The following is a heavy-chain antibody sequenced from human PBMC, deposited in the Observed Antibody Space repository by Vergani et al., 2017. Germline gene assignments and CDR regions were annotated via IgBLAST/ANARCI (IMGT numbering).Heavy chain of an antibody. CDR3: ARDGRYCSSTSCYTGFYYYYYMDV. V-gene: IGHV3-30*03. J-gene: IGHJ6*03. CDR1: GSTFSSYG. Sequence: QVQLVESGGGVVQPGRSLRLSCAASGSTFSSYGMHWVRQAPGKGLEWVAVISYDGSNKYYADSVKGRFTISRDNSKNTLYLQMNSLRAEDTAVYYCARDGRYCSSTSCYTGFYYYYYMDVWGKXP. CDR2: ISYDGSNK. D-gene: IGHD2-2*02.